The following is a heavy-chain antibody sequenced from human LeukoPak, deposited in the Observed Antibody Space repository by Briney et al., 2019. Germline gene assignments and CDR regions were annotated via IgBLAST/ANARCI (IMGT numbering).Heavy chain of an antibody. J-gene: IGHJ5*02. CDR3: AGAGGREYSGSYPNWFDP. Sequence: SETLSLTCTVSGGSISSYYWSWIRQPPGKGLEWIGYIYYSGSTNYNPSLKSRVTISVDTSKNQFSLKLSSVTAADTAVYYCAGAGGREYSGSYPNWFDPWGQGTLVTVSS. CDR2: IYYSGST. CDR1: GGSISSYY. V-gene: IGHV4-59*01. D-gene: IGHD1-26*01.